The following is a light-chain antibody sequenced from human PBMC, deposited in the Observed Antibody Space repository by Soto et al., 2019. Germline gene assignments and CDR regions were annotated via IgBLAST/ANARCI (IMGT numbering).Light chain of an antibody. CDR2: DAS. CDR1: QSVSSY. J-gene: IGKJ1*01. CDR3: QQRSNWPPT. Sequence: EIVLTQSPATLSLSPGERATLSCRASQSVSSYLSWYQQKPGQAPRLLIYDASNRSTGSPARFSGSVSGTDCTLTISSREPEGFAVYYCQQRSNWPPTFGQGTKVEIK. V-gene: IGKV3-11*01.